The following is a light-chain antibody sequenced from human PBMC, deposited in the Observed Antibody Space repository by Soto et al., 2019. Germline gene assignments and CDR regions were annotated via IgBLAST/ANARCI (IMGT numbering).Light chain of an antibody. J-gene: IGKJ4*01. CDR3: QQYGDSVFT. CDR1: QSIYDSH. CDR2: DAS. V-gene: IGKV3D-20*01. Sequence: VLTQSPDTLSLSPGERATLSCGASQSIYDSHLAWYQQKPGLAPKLLVYDASNRASGIPDRFSGSGSGTDFTLTISRLEPEDSAVYYCQQYGDSVFTFGGGTKVAIK.